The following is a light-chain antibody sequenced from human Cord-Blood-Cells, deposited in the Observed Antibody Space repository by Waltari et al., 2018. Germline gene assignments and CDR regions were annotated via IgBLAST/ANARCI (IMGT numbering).Light chain of an antibody. CDR1: QSISSY. Sequence: DIQMSPSPSFLSASVGDRVTITCRASQSISSYLNWYQQKPGKAPKLLIYAASRLQSGVPSRFSGSGSGTDFTLTISSLQPEDFATYYCQQSYSTPWTFGQGTKVEIK. CDR3: QQSYSTPWT. CDR2: AAS. J-gene: IGKJ1*01. V-gene: IGKV1-39*01.